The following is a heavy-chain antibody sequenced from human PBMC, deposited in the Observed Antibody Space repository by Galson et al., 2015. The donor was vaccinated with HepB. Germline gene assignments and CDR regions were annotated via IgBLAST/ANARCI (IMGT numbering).Heavy chain of an antibody. V-gene: IGHV3-30*18. D-gene: IGHD3-3*01. J-gene: IGHJ6*03. CDR3: AKGAWSGYRMPNYYMDV. Sequence: SLRLSCAASGFTFSTYGMHWVRQAPGKGLEWVAVISYDGSNKYYADSVKGRFTISRDNSKRTLYLQMNSLRAEDTAVYYCAKGAWSGYRMPNYYMDVWGKGTTVTVSS. CDR2: ISYDGSNK. CDR1: GFTFSTYG.